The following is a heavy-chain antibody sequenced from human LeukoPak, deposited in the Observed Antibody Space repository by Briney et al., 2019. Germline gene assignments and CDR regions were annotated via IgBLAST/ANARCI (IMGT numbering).Heavy chain of an antibody. CDR3: ARGDFKGQGMTTLTTLDY. D-gene: IGHD4-11*01. J-gene: IGHJ4*02. Sequence: GASVKVSCKASGGTFSSYAISWVRQAPGQGLEWMGRIIPILGIANYAQKFQGRVTITADKSTSTAYMELSSLRSEDTAVYYCARGDFKGQGMTTLTTLDYWGQGTLVSVSS. V-gene: IGHV1-69*04. CDR1: GGTFSSYA. CDR2: IIPILGIA.